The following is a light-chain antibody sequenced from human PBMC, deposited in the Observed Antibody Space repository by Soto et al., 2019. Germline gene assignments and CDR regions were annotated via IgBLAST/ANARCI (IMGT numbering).Light chain of an antibody. CDR3: QQYATSPWT. CDR1: QSVTSN. Sequence: ETVLTQPPGTLSLSPGERATLSCRASQSVTSNLAWYQQKPGQAPRLLIFGASNRATGIPDRFGGRGSGTEFTLTISRLEPEDFAVYCCQQYATSPWTFGQGTKVDIK. CDR2: GAS. J-gene: IGKJ1*01. V-gene: IGKV3-20*01.